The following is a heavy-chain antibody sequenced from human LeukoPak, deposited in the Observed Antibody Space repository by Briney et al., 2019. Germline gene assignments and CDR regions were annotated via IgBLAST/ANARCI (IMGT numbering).Heavy chain of an antibody. CDR1: GGSISSYY. J-gene: IGHJ5*02. Sequence: SETLSLTCTVSGGSISSYYWSWIRQPPGKGLEWIGYIYYSGSTNYNPSLKSRVTISVDTSSNQFSLKLSSVTAADTAVYYCARVGDSSGYENWFDPWGQGTLVTVSS. D-gene: IGHD3-22*01. CDR2: IYYSGST. CDR3: ARVGDSSGYENWFDP. V-gene: IGHV4-59*12.